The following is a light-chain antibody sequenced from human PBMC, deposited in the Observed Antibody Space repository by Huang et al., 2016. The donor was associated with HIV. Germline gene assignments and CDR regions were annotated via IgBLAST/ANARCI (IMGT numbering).Light chain of an antibody. J-gene: IGKJ1*01. Sequence: DIVMTQSPESLAVSLGERATINCKSSQSVLYSSNNKNYVTWYQQRPGQPPKLLLYWASIRESGVPDRFSGNGSGTHFTLTINGLQAEDVAVYYCQQYYSSPGTFGQGTKVEIK. CDR3: QQYYSSPGT. V-gene: IGKV4-1*01. CDR2: WAS. CDR1: QSVLYSSNNKNY.